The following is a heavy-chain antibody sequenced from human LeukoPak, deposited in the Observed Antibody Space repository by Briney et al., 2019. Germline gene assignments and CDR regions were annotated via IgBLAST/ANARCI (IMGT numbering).Heavy chain of an antibody. V-gene: IGHV3-30-3*01. Sequence: GRSLRLSCAASGFTFSSYAMHWVRQAPGKGLEWVAVISYDGSNKYYADSVKGRFTISRDNSKNTLYLQMNSLRAEDTAVYYCARDAVWSGYYRYYGMDVWGQGTTVTVSS. D-gene: IGHD3-3*01. CDR1: GFTFSSYA. CDR3: ARDAVWSGYYRYYGMDV. J-gene: IGHJ6*02. CDR2: ISYDGSNK.